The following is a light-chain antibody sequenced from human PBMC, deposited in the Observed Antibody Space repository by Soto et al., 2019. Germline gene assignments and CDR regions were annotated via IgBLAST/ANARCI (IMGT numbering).Light chain of an antibody. Sequence: QSALTQPRSESASPGQSVAISCTGTSSDVGGYNYVSWYQQHPGKAPKLMIYDVSKRPSGVPDRFSGSKSGNTASLTISGLQAEDEADYYCCSYAGSPYVFGTGTKVTVL. CDR3: CSYAGSPYV. CDR2: DVS. CDR1: SSDVGGYNY. J-gene: IGLJ1*01. V-gene: IGLV2-11*01.